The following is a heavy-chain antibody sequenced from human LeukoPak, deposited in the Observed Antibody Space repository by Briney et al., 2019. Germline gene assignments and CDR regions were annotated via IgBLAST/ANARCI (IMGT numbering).Heavy chain of an antibody. V-gene: IGHV1-2*02. CDR1: GYTFTGYY. Sequence: GASVKVSCKASGYTFTGYYIHWVRQAPGQGLEWMGWINPNSGGTNYAQKFQGRVTMTRDTSISTAYMELSRLRSDDTAVYYCARGPKPHITMVRGVIIMSRWFDPWGQGTLVTVSS. J-gene: IGHJ5*02. CDR3: ARGPKPHITMVRGVIIMSRWFDP. CDR2: INPNSGGT. D-gene: IGHD3-10*01.